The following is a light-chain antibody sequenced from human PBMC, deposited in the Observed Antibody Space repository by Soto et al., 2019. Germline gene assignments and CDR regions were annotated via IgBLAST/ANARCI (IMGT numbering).Light chain of an antibody. J-gene: IGKJ3*01. CDR1: QSVRSD. Sequence: EIVLTQSPATLSLSPGERATLSCRASQSVRSDFAWYQQKPGQAPRLLIYDASIRATAIPVRFSGIGSGTDCTLTISSLEPEDSAVYYCQHRHSFGPGTKVDVK. CDR3: QHRHS. V-gene: IGKV3-11*01. CDR2: DAS.